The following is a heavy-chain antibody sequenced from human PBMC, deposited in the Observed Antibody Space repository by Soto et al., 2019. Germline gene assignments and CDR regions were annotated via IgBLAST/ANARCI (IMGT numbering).Heavy chain of an antibody. V-gene: IGHV4-59*01. CDR2: IYFTGST. Sequence: SETLSLTCTVSGGSISNYYLSWIRQPPGKGLEWIGYIYFTGSTNYNPSLKSRVTISVDTSKNQFSLKLRSVTAADTAVYYCARSDGEKWLVQFDYWGQGALVTVSS. CDR3: ARSDGEKWLVQFDY. J-gene: IGHJ4*02. CDR1: GGSISNYY. D-gene: IGHD6-19*01.